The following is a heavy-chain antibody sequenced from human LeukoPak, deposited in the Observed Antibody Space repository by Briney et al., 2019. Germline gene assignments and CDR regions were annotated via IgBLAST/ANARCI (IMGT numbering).Heavy chain of an antibody. CDR2: IYYSGST. V-gene: IGHV4-59*01. Sequence: SETLSLTCTVSGGSISSYYWSWIRQPPGKGLEWIGYIYYSGSTNYNPSLKSRVTISVDTSKNQFSLKLSSVTAADTAVYYCARDITMVRRSFDYWGQGTLVTVSS. D-gene: IGHD3-10*01. J-gene: IGHJ4*02. CDR3: ARDITMVRRSFDY. CDR1: GGSISSYY.